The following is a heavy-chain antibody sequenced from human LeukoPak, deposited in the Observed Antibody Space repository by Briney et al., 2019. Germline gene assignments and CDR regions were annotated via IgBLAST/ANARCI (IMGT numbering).Heavy chain of an antibody. J-gene: IGHJ4*02. CDR2: IYYSAST. Sequence: SETLSLTCTVSGDSISSSNYYWGWIRQPPGTGLEWIGSIYYSASTYDNPSLKSRVTISVDTSKNQFSLKLSSVTAADTAVYYCARASELWFGELLYLVDWGQGTLVTVSS. V-gene: IGHV4-39*07. D-gene: IGHD3-10*01. CDR1: GDSISSSNYY. CDR3: ARASELWFGELLYLVD.